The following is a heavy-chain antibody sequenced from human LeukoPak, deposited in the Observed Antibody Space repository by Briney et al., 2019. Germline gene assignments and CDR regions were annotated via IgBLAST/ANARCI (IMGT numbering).Heavy chain of an antibody. D-gene: IGHD3-10*01. J-gene: IGHJ4*02. CDR1: GGSISSYY. V-gene: IGHV4-59*12. CDR2: IYYSGST. CDR3: ARGPGALLH. Sequence: SETLSLTCTVSGGSISSYYWSWIRQPPGKGLEWIGYIYYSGSTNYNPSLKSRVTISVDTSENQFSLQLNSVTPEDTAVYYCARGPGALLHWGQGILVTVSS.